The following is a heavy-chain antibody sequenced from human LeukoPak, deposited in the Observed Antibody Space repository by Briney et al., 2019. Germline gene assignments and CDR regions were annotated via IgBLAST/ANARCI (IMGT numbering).Heavy chain of an antibody. V-gene: IGHV3-11*01. CDR3: ATVVAATFNAFDI. Sequence: GGSLRLSCAASGFTFSDYYMSWLPQAPGKGLEGVSYISSSGSTIYYADSVKGRFTISRDNAKNSLYLQMNSLRAEDTAVYYCATVVAATFNAFDIWGQGTMVTVSS. D-gene: IGHD2-15*01. CDR2: ISSSGSTI. CDR1: GFTFSDYY. J-gene: IGHJ3*02.